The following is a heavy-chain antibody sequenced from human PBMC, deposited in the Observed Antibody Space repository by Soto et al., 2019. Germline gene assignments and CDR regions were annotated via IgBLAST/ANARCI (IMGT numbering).Heavy chain of an antibody. J-gene: IGHJ4*02. CDR1: GFTFSSYA. V-gene: IGHV3-30*18. CDR2: ISYDGSNK. CDR3: AKDEAAVVVVAASILL. D-gene: IGHD2-15*01. Sequence: GGSLRLSCAASGFTFSSYALPWVRQAPCKGLVWVAVISYDGSNKYYADSVNGRFTISSDNSKNTLYLQMNSLRAEDTAVYYCAKDEAAVVVVAASILLWGQGTLVTVSS.